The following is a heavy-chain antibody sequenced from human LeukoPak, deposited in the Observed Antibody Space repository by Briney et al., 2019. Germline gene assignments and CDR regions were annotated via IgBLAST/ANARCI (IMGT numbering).Heavy chain of an antibody. D-gene: IGHD6-13*01. CDR3: ARDPSHGSWTLYYYYYYMDV. CDR2: ISSSGSTI. V-gene: IGHV3-11*04. Sequence: PGGSLRLSCAASGFTFSDYYMSWIRQAPGKGLEWVSYISSSGSTIYYADSVKGRFTISRDNAKNSLYLQMNSLRAEDTAVYYCARDPSHGSWTLYYYYYYMDVWGKGTTVTVSS. J-gene: IGHJ6*03. CDR1: GFTFSDYY.